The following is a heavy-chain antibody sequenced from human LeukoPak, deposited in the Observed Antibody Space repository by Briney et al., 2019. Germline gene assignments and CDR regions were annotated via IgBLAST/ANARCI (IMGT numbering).Heavy chain of an antibody. CDR1: GGSISSYY. CDR3: ARASLDYDFWSGYVY. J-gene: IGHJ4*02. V-gene: IGHV4-59*01. D-gene: IGHD3-3*01. Sequence: KPSETLSLTCTVSGGSISSYYWSWIRQPPGKGLEWIGYIYYSGSTNYNPSLKSRVTIPVDTSKNQFSLKLSSVTAADTAVYYCARASLDYDFWSGYVYWGQGTLVTVSS. CDR2: IYYSGST.